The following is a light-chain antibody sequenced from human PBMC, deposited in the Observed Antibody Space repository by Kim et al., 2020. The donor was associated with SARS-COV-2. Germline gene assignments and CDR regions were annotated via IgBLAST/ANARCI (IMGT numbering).Light chain of an antibody. CDR1: SSNNGTGYE. CDR2: GDI. Sequence: RGTVSCAGISSNNGTGYEVHWYQQLPRTAPKLLIYGDIYRPTGVPSRFSGSKSGTSASLAITGLQTEGEADYYCQSYDNSLSGYVFGTGTKVTVL. CDR3: QSYDNSLSGYV. J-gene: IGLJ1*01. V-gene: IGLV1-40*01.